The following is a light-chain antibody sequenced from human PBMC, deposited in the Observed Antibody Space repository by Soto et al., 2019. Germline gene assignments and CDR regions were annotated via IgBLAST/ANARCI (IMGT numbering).Light chain of an antibody. V-gene: IGKV3-15*01. J-gene: IGKJ5*01. CDR3: QQYNNWPS. Sequence: VMTQCPATLSVSPGERATLSCRASQTVSRNLAWYQQRPGQAPRLLIYDISNRATGVPARFSGSGSETDFTLTIRSMQSEDSAVDVCQQYNNWPSFGQGTRLEIK. CDR2: DIS. CDR1: QTVSRN.